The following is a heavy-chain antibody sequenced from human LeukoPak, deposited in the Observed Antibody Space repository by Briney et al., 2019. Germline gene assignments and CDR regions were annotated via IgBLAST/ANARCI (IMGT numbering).Heavy chain of an antibody. V-gene: IGHV1-2*06. CDR1: GYTFTGYY. CDR2: INPNSGGT. CDR3: ANSELGYSSGWPIDY. J-gene: IGHJ4*02. Sequence: ASVKVSCXASGYTFTGYYMHWVRQAPGQGLEWMGRINPNSGGTNYAQKFQGRVTMTRDTSISTAYMELGRLRSDDTAVYYCANSELGYSSGWPIDYWGQGTLVTVSS. D-gene: IGHD6-19*01.